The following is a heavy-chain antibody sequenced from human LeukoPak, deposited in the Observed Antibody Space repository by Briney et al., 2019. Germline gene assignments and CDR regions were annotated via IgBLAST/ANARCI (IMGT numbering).Heavy chain of an antibody. J-gene: IGHJ4*02. Sequence: GGSLRLSCAASGFTVSSNYMSWARQAPGKGLEWVSLIYSGGSTYYADPVKGRFTISRDNSKNILYLQMNSLRAEDTAVYYCARHRRYCSGTTCYSGHDYWGQGTLVTVSS. D-gene: IGHD2-15*01. CDR2: IYSGGST. V-gene: IGHV3-53*01. CDR1: GFTVSSNY. CDR3: ARHRRYCSGTTCYSGHDY.